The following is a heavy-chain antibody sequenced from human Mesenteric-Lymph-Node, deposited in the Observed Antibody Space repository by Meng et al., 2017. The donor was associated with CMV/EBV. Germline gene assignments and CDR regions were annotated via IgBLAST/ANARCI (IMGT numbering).Heavy chain of an antibody. CDR1: GITFSSSA. Sequence: GGSPRLSCEASGITFSSSAMTWVRQAPGKGLEWVSAISGDGDRTYHGDSVKGRFTISRDNSQNTLYLQMNSLRVDDTAVYYCATIGDFYDYYEMGVWGQGTTVTVSS. CDR3: ATIGDFYDYYEMGV. CDR2: ISGDGDRT. V-gene: IGHV3-23*01. J-gene: IGHJ6*02.